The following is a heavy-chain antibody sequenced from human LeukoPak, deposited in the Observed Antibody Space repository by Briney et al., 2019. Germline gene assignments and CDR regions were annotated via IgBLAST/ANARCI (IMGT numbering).Heavy chain of an antibody. Sequence: GASVKVSCKASGYTFTGYHMHWVRQAPGQGLEWMGWINPNSGGTNYAQKFQGRVTMTRDTSISTAYMELSRLRSDDTAVYYCARDQLRGYCSSTSCYPGGWFDPWGQGTLVTVSS. J-gene: IGHJ5*02. CDR1: GYTFTGYH. V-gene: IGHV1-2*02. CDR3: ARDQLRGYCSSTSCYPGGWFDP. CDR2: INPNSGGT. D-gene: IGHD2-2*01.